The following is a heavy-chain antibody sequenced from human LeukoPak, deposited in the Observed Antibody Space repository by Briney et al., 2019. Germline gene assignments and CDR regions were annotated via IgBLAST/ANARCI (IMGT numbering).Heavy chain of an antibody. Sequence: GGSLRLSCAASGFTVSSNYMSWVRQAPGNGLEWVSVIYSGGSTYYADSVKGRFTISRHNSKNTLYLQMNSLRAEDTAVYYCARPSLYGDYGANDYWGQGTLVTVSS. CDR3: ARPSLYGDYGANDY. V-gene: IGHV3-53*04. D-gene: IGHD4-17*01. CDR2: IYSGGST. J-gene: IGHJ4*02. CDR1: GFTVSSNY.